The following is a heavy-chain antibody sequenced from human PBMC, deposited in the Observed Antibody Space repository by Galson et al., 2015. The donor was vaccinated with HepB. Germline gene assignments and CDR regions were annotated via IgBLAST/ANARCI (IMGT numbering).Heavy chain of an antibody. Sequence: SLRLSCAASGFTFSSYSTNRVRQAPGKGLEWVSSISSSSSYIYYADSVKGRFTISRDNAKNSLYLQMNSLRAEDTAVYYCARTYKWELRHLDYWGQGTLVTVSS. J-gene: IGHJ4*02. CDR1: GFTFSSYS. CDR3: ARTYKWELRHLDY. CDR2: ISSSSSYI. D-gene: IGHD1-26*01. V-gene: IGHV3-21*01.